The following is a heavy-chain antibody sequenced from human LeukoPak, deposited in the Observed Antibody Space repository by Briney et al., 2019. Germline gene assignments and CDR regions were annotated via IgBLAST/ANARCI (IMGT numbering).Heavy chain of an antibody. D-gene: IGHD3-22*01. CDR1: GGSISNYY. CDR3: ARRSGYALDFDY. Sequence: PSETLSLTCTVSGGSISNYYWSWIRQPPGKGLEWIGYIYYSGSTKYNPSLKSRVTISVDKSKNQFSLKLSSVTAADTAVYYCARRSGYALDFDYWGQGTLVTVSS. J-gene: IGHJ4*02. V-gene: IGHV4-59*01. CDR2: IYYSGST.